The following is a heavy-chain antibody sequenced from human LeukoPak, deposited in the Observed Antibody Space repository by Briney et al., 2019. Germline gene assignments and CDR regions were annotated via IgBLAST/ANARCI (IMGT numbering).Heavy chain of an antibody. CDR3: VKVAKYYYGSETYYFFEH. Sequence: GGSLRLSCAASGFTFSSYWMSWVRQAPGKGLEWVANIKQEGSEKYYVDSVKGRFTISRDNAKNSLDLQMNSLRVEDTGIYYCVKVAKYYYGSETYYFFEHWGQGTPVTASS. D-gene: IGHD3-10*01. CDR2: IKQEGSEK. J-gene: IGHJ4*02. V-gene: IGHV3-7*01. CDR1: GFTFSSYW.